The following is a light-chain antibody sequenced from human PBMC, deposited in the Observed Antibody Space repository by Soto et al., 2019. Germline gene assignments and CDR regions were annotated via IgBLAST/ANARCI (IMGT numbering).Light chain of an antibody. CDR2: DAS. V-gene: IGKV1-5*01. J-gene: IGKJ5*01. CDR3: QQLNSYPIT. Sequence: GDRVTITCRASQSISSWLAWYQQKPGKAPKFLIYDASNLESGVPSRFSGSGSGTEFTLTISSLQPEDFAAYYCQQLNSYPITFGQGTRLEI. CDR1: QSISSW.